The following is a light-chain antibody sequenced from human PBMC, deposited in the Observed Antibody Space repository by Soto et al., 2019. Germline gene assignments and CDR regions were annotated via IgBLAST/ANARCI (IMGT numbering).Light chain of an antibody. CDR3: CSFTSSMTNV. J-gene: IGLJ1*01. CDR1: RCDVGGYNS. V-gene: IGLV2-14*03. Sequence: QSAPTQPASLSWAPWESVTISFSGARCDVGGYNSVSWYQHQPGKAPKLILYDVSDRPSGVSYRFSASKSGNTASLTISGLQAADEADYFCCSFTSSMTNVFGSGTKVTVL. CDR2: DVS.